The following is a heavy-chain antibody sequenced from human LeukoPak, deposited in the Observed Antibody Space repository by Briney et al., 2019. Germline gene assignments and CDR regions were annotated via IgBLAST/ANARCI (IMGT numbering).Heavy chain of an antibody. CDR2: INHSGST. CDR3: AGWLVAYYYYYGMDV. D-gene: IGHD6-19*01. CDR1: GGSFSGYY. J-gene: IGHJ6*02. Sequence: PSETLSLTCAVYGGSFSGYYWSWIRQPPGKGLEWIGEINHSGSTNYNPSLKSRVTISVDTSKNQFSLKLSSVTAADTAVYYCAGWLVAYYYYYGMDVWGQGTTVTVSS. V-gene: IGHV4-34*09.